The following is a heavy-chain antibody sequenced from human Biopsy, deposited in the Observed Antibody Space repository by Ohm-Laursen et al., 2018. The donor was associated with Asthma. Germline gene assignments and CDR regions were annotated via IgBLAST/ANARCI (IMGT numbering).Heavy chain of an antibody. D-gene: IGHD2-21*01. CDR1: YGSITSGGYY. CDR3: VTHYGLRDWSPSDS. V-gene: IGHV4-39*01. J-gene: IGHJ4*02. CDR2: TYYGGTT. Sequence: SQTLSLTCTVSYGSITSGGYYWTRIRQHPGKGLEWIGNTYYGGTTYYNPPLKSRVTMSIDSPKNQLSLKLTSVTAADTAVYFCVTHYGLRDWSPSDSWGQGTLVTVSS.